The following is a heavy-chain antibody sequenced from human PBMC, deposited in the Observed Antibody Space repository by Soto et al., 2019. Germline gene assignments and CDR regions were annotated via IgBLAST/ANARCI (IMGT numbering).Heavy chain of an antibody. CDR1: GGSIRGYY. CDR2: LHYSGTS. CDR3: ARQGQPPGDSFDI. J-gene: IGHJ3*02. Sequence: QLQLQESGPGLVKPSGTLSLTCAVSGGSIRGYYWSWIRQSPGKGLEWIGHLHYSGTSNYSPSFKTRVTIAIGTSSNQSSLKMTSVSAADTGVYYCARQGQPPGDSFDIWGQGTVVTVSS. V-gene: IGHV4-59*01. D-gene: IGHD6-13*01.